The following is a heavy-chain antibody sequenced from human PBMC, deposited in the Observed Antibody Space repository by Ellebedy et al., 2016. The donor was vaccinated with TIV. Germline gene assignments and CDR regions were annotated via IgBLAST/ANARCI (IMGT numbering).Heavy chain of an antibody. Sequence: PGGSLRLSCAASGFTFSTYAMHWVRQAPGKGLEWVALISYDGSNKYYADSVRGRFTISKDNSKNTLYLQMNSLREEDTALYYCARAKVAVTTSCLDYWGQGTLVTVSS. V-gene: IGHV3-30-3*01. CDR3: ARAKVAVTTSCLDY. J-gene: IGHJ4*02. CDR2: ISYDGSNK. CDR1: GFTFSTYA. D-gene: IGHD4-17*01.